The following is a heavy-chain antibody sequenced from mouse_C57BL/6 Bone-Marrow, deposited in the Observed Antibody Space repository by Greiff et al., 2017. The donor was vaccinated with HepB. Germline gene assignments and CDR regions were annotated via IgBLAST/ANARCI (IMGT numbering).Heavy chain of an antibody. CDR2: IYPYNDGT. Sequence: EVQLQQSGPELVKPGASVKMSCKASGYTFTSYVMHWVKQKPGQGLEWIGYIYPYNDGTKYNEKFKGKATLTSDKSSSTAYMELSSLTSDDSAVYYCARRGLLWLRQGFAYWGQGTLVTVSA. CDR1: GYTFTSYV. D-gene: IGHD2-2*01. CDR3: ARRGLLWLRQGFAY. V-gene: IGHV1-14*01. J-gene: IGHJ3*01.